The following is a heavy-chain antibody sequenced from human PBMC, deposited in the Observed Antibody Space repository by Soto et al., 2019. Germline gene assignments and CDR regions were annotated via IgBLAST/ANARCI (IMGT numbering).Heavy chain of an antibody. CDR2: IYWDDDK. V-gene: IGHV2-5*02. Sequence: QITLKASGPTLVKPTQPLTLTCTFSGFSLSSTRVAVGWIRQPPGKALEWLALIYWDDDKRYSPFLKSRLTITKDTSKNQVVLTMTNMDPVDTATYYCAHSVVAGLGYYFDYWGQGTLVTVSS. CDR3: AHSVVAGLGYYFDY. J-gene: IGHJ4*02. D-gene: IGHD6-19*01. CDR1: GFSLSSTRVA.